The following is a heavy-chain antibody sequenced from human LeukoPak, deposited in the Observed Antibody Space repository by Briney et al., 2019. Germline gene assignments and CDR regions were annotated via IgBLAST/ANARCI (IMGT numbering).Heavy chain of an antibody. V-gene: IGHV1-69*13. CDR2: IIPIFGTA. CDR1: GGTFSSYA. Sequence: SVKVSCKASGGTFSSYAISWVRQAPGQGLEWMGGIIPIFGTANYAQKFQGRVTITADESTSTAYMELSSLRSEDTAVYYCARVYPSSSGYYFPSWFDPWGQGTLVTVSS. D-gene: IGHD3-22*01. J-gene: IGHJ5*02. CDR3: ARVYPSSSGYYFPSWFDP.